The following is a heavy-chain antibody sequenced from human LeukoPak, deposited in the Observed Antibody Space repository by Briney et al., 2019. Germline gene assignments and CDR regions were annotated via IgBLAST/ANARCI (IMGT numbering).Heavy chain of an antibody. V-gene: IGHV1-24*01. CDR2: FDPEDGET. D-gene: IGHD3-22*01. J-gene: IGHJ4*02. Sequence: GASVKVSCKVSGYTLTELSMHWVRQAPGKGLEWMGGFDPEDGETIYAQKFQGRVTMTEDTSTDTAYMELSSLRSEDTAVYYCATVGAYYDSSGFDYWGQGTLVTVSS. CDR1: GYTLTELS. CDR3: ATVGAYYDSSGFDY.